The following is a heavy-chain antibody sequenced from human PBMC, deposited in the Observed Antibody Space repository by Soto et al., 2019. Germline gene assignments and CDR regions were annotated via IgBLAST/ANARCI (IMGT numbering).Heavy chain of an antibody. CDR3: AKDDGGDNWNYGSVPVGY. CDR1: GFTFSSYG. D-gene: IGHD1-7*01. J-gene: IGHJ4*02. V-gene: IGHV3-30*18. CDR2: ISYDGSNK. Sequence: QVQLVESGGGVVQPGRSLRLSCAASGFTFSSYGMHWVRQAPGKGLGWVAVISYDGSNKYYADSVKGRFTISRDNSKNTLYLQMNSLRAEDTAVYYCAKDDGGDNWNYGSVPVGYWGQGTLVTVSS.